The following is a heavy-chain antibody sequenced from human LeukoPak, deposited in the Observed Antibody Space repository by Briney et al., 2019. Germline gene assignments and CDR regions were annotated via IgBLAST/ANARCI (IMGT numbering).Heavy chain of an antibody. CDR1: GCNFTTYW. CDR2: IYPGDSDT. J-gene: IGHJ6*03. D-gene: IGHD2-2*01. V-gene: IGHV5-51*01. Sequence: GESLKISCQVSGCNFTTYWIAWVRQMPGKGLEWMGIIYPGDSDTRYSPSFQGQVTISADKSISTAYLQWSGLKASDTAMYYCARVDIVVVGGASPEAYYYYMDVWGKGTTVTVSS. CDR3: ARVDIVVVGGASPEAYYYYMDV.